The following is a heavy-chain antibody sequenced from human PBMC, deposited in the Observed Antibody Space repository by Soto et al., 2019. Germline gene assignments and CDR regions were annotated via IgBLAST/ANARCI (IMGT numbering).Heavy chain of an antibody. J-gene: IGHJ6*04. V-gene: IGHV3-7*01. CDR2: IKQDGSEE. CDR3: AREIAARL. D-gene: IGHD6-6*01. Sequence: EVQLVESGGGLVQPGGSMRLSCAASGFTFSSYWKSWFRQAPGKGLEWVANIKQDGSEENYVDSVKGRFTISRDNAKNALYLQMNSLRVEDTAVYYCAREIAARLWGKGTTVTVSS. CDR1: GFTFSSYW.